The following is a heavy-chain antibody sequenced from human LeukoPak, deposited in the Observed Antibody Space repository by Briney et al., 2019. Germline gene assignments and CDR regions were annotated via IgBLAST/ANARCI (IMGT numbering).Heavy chain of an antibody. D-gene: IGHD4-23*01. Sequence: GGSLRLSCAASGFTFSDYYMSWIRQAPGKGLEWVLYIGSSSTNTNYADSVKGRFTISRDNTKNSLYLQMNSLRAEDTAVYYCARSVEYYFDYWGQGTLVTVFS. CDR3: ARSVEYYFDY. CDR1: GFTFSDYY. J-gene: IGHJ4*02. CDR2: IGSSSTNT. V-gene: IGHV3-11*03.